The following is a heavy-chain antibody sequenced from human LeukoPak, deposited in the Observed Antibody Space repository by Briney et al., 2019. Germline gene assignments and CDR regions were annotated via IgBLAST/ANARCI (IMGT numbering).Heavy chain of an antibody. V-gene: IGHV3-23*01. CDR1: GFTFSNNA. CDR3: ARYSGSYYYPPAWDL. D-gene: IGHD1-26*01. CDR2: TSTSGGSA. J-gene: IGHJ4*02. Sequence: GGSLRLSCVASGFTFSNNAMSWVRQAPGKGLEWVSATSTSGGSAYYADSVKGRFTISRDNSKNTLYLQMDSLRADDTAVYYCARYSGSYYYPPAWDLWGQGTLVTVPS.